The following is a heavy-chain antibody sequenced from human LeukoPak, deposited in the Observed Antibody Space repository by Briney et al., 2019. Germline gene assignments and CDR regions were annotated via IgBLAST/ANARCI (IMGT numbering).Heavy chain of an antibody. CDR3: ARVSLHLVRGVISSSGY. CDR2: INPNSGGT. Sequence: ASVKVSCKASGYTFTGYYMHWVRQAPGQGLEWMGWINPNSGGTNYAQKFQGRVTMTRDTSISTAYMELSRLRSDDTAVYYCARVSLHLVRGVISSSGYWGQGTLVTVSS. CDR1: GYTFTGYY. V-gene: IGHV1-2*02. D-gene: IGHD3-10*01. J-gene: IGHJ4*02.